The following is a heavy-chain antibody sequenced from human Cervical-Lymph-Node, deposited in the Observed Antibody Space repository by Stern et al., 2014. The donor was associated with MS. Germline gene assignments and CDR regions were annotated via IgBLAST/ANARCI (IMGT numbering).Heavy chain of an antibody. V-gene: IGHV3-30*01. J-gene: IGHJ3*01. D-gene: IGHD3-10*01. CDR1: GFSFSNYA. CDR3: ARDRGIDDAFDL. Sequence: VQLEESGGGVVQPGRSLRLSCAASGFSFSNYAVHWVRQDPGKGLEWVAVASYDGNKYSADSVKGRFTVSRDNSKNALYLQMNSLRTEDTAVYYCARDRGIDDAFDLWGQGTMVTVSA. CDR2: ASYDGNK.